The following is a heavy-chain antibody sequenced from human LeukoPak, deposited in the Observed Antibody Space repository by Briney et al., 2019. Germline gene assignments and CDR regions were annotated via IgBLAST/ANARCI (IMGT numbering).Heavy chain of an antibody. J-gene: IGHJ4*02. D-gene: IGHD2-2*01. Sequence: GGSLRLSCAASGFTFDDYAMHWVRQAPGKGLEWVSGISWNSGSIGYADSVKGRFTISRDNAKNSLYLQMNSLRADDTALYYCAKGPMPVTAKNYFDYWGQGTLVTVSS. CDR1: GFTFDDYA. V-gene: IGHV3-9*01. CDR3: AKGPMPVTAKNYFDY. CDR2: ISWNSGSI.